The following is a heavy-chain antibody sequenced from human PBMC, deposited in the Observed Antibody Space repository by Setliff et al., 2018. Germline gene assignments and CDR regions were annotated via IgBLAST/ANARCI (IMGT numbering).Heavy chain of an antibody. CDR2: IYHSGTT. Sequence: SETLSLTCAVSGGSISSPNWWNWVRQPPGKGLEWIGEIYHSGTTNYNPSLKSRVTVSVDKSKDQLSLNLNSVTAADTAVYFCARVLSSGYAGPFDSWGQGTLVTVSS. CDR1: GGSISSPNW. V-gene: IGHV4-4*02. D-gene: IGHD3-22*01. J-gene: IGHJ5*01. CDR3: ARVLSSGYAGPFDS.